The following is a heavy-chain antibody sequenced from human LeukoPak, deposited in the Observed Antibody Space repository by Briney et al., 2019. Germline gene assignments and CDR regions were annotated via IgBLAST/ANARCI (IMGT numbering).Heavy chain of an antibody. J-gene: IGHJ3*02. CDR1: GYTFTSYH. CDR2: INPNSGGT. CDR3: ARYARGDAFDI. V-gene: IGHV1-2*06. Sequence: ASVKVSCKASGYTFTSYHIHWVRQAPGQGLEWMGRINPNSGGTNYAQKFQGRVTMTRDTSISTAYMELSRLRSDDTAVYYCARYARGDAFDIWGQGTMVTVSS. D-gene: IGHD2-2*01.